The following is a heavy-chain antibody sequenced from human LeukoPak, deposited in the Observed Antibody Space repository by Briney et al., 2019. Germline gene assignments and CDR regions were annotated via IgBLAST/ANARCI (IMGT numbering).Heavy chain of an antibody. CDR2: IIYSGNT. CDR3: ARHFHGSGYVVDF. V-gene: IGHV4-39*01. Sequence: PSETLSLTCTVSSGSITSTSYCWGWIRQPPGEGLEWIGGIIYSGNTYYNPSLKSRVSISVDTTKNQFSLKLTSVTAADTAVYFCARHFHGSGYVVDFWGQGTLVTVSS. J-gene: IGHJ4*02. CDR1: SGSITSTSYC. D-gene: IGHD6-13*01.